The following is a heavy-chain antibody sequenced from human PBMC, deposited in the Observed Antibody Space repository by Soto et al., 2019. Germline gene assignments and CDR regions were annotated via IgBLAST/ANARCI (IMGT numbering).Heavy chain of an antibody. CDR3: ARDSSSFDY. V-gene: IGHV3-7*03. CDR1: GFTFSSYW. CDR2: IKQDGSEK. D-gene: IGHD6-6*01. J-gene: IGHJ4*02. Sequence: QTGGSLRLSCAAFGFTFSSYWMSWVRQAPGKGLEWVANIKQDGSEKYYVDSVKGRFTISRDNAKNSLYLQMNSLRAEDTAVYYCARDSSSFDYWGQGTLVTVSS.